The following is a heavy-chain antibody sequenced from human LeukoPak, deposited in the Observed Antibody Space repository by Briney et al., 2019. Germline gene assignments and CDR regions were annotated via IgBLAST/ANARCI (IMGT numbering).Heavy chain of an antibody. CDR2: ISSSSSTI. CDR1: GFTFSSYS. CDR3: ARIVGLKWSTPKRYYFDY. Sequence: GGSLRLSCAASGFTFSSYSMNWVRQAPGKGLEWVSYISSSSSTIYYADSVKGRFTISRDNAKNSLYLQMNSLRAEDTAVYYCARIVGLKWSTPKRYYFDYWGQGTLVTVSS. V-gene: IGHV3-48*01. J-gene: IGHJ4*02. D-gene: IGHD2-21*01.